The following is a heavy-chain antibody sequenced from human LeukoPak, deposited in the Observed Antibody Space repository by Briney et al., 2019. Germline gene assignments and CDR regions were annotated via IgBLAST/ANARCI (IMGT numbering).Heavy chain of an antibody. CDR2: INWNGGST. D-gene: IGHD6-19*01. CDR3: AKLGSSGWYRPGGFDY. CDR1: GFTFDDYG. V-gene: IGHV3-20*04. Sequence: PGGSLRLSCAASGFTFDDYGMSWVRQAPGKGLEWVSGINWNGGSTGYADSVKGRFTISRDNAKNSLYLQMNSLRAEDTAVYYCAKLGSSGWYRPGGFDYWGQGTLVTVSS. J-gene: IGHJ4*02.